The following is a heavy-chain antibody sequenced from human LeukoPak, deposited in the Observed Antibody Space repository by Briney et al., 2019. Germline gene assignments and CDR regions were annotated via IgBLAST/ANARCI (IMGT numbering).Heavy chain of an antibody. J-gene: IGHJ5*02. Sequence: ASVKVSCKASGYTFTSYGISWVRQAPGQGLEWMGWISAYNGNTNYAQKLQGRVTMTTDTSTSTAYMELRSLRSDDTAVYYCARDQYSSSWYRAANSNWFDPWGQGTWPPSPQ. CDR3: ARDQYSSSWYRAANSNWFDP. CDR2: ISAYNGNT. CDR1: GYTFTSYG. V-gene: IGHV1-18*01. D-gene: IGHD6-13*01.